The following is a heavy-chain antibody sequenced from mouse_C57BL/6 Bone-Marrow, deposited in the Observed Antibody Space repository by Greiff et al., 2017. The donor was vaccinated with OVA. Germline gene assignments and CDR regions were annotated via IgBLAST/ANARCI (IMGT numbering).Heavy chain of an antibody. V-gene: IGHV8-8*01. Sequence: QVTLKESGPGILQPSQTLSLTCSFSGFSLSTFGMGVGWIRQPSGKGLEWLAHTWWDDDKYYNPALKSRLTISKDTSKNQVFLNIANVDTADTATYYCARISPVSWYFDVWGTGTTVTVSS. CDR2: TWWDDDK. CDR3: ARISPVSWYFDV. CDR1: GFSLSTFGMG. J-gene: IGHJ1*03. D-gene: IGHD6-2*01.